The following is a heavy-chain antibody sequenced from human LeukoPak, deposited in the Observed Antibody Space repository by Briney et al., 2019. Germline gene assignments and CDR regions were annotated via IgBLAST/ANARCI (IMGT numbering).Heavy chain of an antibody. CDR1: GFTFTEYY. D-gene: IGHD3-16*01. J-gene: IGHJ4*02. CDR2: IKQHGTER. CDR3: ASDGGPFDH. Sequence: PGGSLRLSCAASGFTFTEYYMGWIRQAPGKGLEWVANIKQHGTERYYVDSVKGRFTISRDDATNSVYLQMNSLRGEDTAVYYCASDGGPFDHWGQGTLVTVAS. V-gene: IGHV3-7*01.